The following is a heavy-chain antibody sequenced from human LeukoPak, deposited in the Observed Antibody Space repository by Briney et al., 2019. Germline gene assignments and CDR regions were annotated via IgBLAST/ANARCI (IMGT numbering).Heavy chain of an antibody. Sequence: GSGPTLVNPTQTLTLTCTFSGFPLSTSGVGVGWIRQPPGKALEWLALIYWDDDKRYSPSLKSRLTITKDTSKNQVVLTMTNMDPVDTATYYCAHRGYYDSSGYGDYWGQGTLVTVPS. V-gene: IGHV2-5*02. J-gene: IGHJ4*02. CDR3: AHRGYYDSSGYGDY. CDR1: GFPLSTSGVG. D-gene: IGHD3-22*01. CDR2: IYWDDDK.